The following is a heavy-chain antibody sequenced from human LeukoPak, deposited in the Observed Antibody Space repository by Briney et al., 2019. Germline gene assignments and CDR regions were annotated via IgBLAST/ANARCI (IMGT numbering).Heavy chain of an antibody. CDR2: IKQDGSEK. CDR1: GFTFSSHW. Sequence: AGGSLRLSCVASGFTFSSHWMSWVRQAPGKGLEWVANIKQDGSEKYYVDSVKGRFTISRDNAKNSLFLQMNSLRAEDTAVYYCAKVGGIVVLPAAIPRMGLFNVWGKGTTVTISS. J-gene: IGHJ6*04. CDR3: AKVGGIVVLPAAIPRMGLFNV. V-gene: IGHV3-7*03. D-gene: IGHD2-2*01.